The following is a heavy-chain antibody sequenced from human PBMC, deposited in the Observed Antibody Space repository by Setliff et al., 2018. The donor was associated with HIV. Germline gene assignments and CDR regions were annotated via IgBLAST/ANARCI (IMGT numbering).Heavy chain of an antibody. Sequence: SLSSGDSYWAWIRQPPGKGLEWIGSIYYTGSTFSNPSLKSRVTISGDTTRSQFSLKLDSVTAADTALYYCARRRLNSTPDAFGIWGQGTMVTVSS. V-gene: IGHV4-39*01. CDR1: SLSSGDSY. CDR3: ARRRLNSTPDAFGI. CDR2: IYYTGST. D-gene: IGHD2-21*01. J-gene: IGHJ3*02.